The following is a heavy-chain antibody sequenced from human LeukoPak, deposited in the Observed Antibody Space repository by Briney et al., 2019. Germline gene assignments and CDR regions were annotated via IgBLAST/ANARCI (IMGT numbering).Heavy chain of an antibody. CDR1: GFTFSSYS. Sequence: GGSLRLSCAASGFTFSSYSMNWVRQAPGKGLEWVSSISSSSSYIYYADSVKGRFTISRDNAKNSLYLQMNSLRAEDTAVYYCARGAVYYYDSSGYSDYWGQGTLVTVSS. V-gene: IGHV3-21*01. J-gene: IGHJ4*02. CDR2: ISSSSSYI. D-gene: IGHD3-22*01. CDR3: ARGAVYYYDSSGYSDY.